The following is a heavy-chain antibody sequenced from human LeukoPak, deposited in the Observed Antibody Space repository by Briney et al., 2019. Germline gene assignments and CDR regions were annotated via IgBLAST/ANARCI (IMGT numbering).Heavy chain of an antibody. CDR1: GLTFSSYA. Sequence: PGGSLRLSCAASGLTFSSYAMSWVRQAPGKGLEWVSAISGSGGSTYCADSVKGRFTISRDNSKNTLYLQMNSLRAEDTAVYYCAKDLDGDYVLGYWGQGTLVTVSS. CDR2: ISGSGGST. D-gene: IGHD4-17*01. CDR3: AKDLDGDYVLGY. V-gene: IGHV3-23*01. J-gene: IGHJ4*02.